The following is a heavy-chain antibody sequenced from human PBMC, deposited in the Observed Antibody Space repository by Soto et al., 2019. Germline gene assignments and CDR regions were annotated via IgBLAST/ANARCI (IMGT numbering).Heavy chain of an antibody. Sequence: QVQLVQSGAEVKKPGSSVKVSCKASGGTFSSYAISWVRQAPGQGLEWMGGIIPIFGTANYAQKFQGRVTITADESTRTAYMELSGLRSEHTPVYYCARGDPPFLAQYYFDYWRQRTLVTVSS. CDR2: IIPIFGTA. J-gene: IGHJ4*02. CDR3: ARGDPPFLAQYYFDY. D-gene: IGHD3-3*02. CDR1: GGTFSSYA. V-gene: IGHV1-69*12.